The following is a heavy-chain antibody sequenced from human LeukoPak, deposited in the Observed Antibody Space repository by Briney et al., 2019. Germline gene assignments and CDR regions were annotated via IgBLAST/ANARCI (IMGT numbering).Heavy chain of an antibody. CDR1: GFTFNNAW. J-gene: IGHJ4*02. CDR2: IRSKTDGGTI. Sequence: GGSLRLSCAASGFTFNNAWKSWVRQAPGKGLEWVGRIRSKTDGGTIDYAAPVKGRFTISRDDSKNTLYLQMNSLKTEDTAVYYCTTGASDILTGYYTGSNYYFDYWGQGALVTVSS. D-gene: IGHD3-9*01. V-gene: IGHV3-15*01. CDR3: TTGASDILTGYYTGSNYYFDY.